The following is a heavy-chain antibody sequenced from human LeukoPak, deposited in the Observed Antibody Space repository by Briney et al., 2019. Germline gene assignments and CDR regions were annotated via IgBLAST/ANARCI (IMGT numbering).Heavy chain of an antibody. CDR3: AKGGPTVAGGVFDY. D-gene: IGHD6-19*01. V-gene: IGHV3-23*01. CDR1: GFTFSNYA. Sequence: GGSLRLSCAASGFTFSNYAMTWVRQTPGKGLEWVSIISASGGSTYYVDSVKGRTTISRDNSKNILYLQMNSLRAEDTAVYYCAKGGPTVAGGVFDYWGQGTLVTVSS. J-gene: IGHJ4*02. CDR2: ISASGGST.